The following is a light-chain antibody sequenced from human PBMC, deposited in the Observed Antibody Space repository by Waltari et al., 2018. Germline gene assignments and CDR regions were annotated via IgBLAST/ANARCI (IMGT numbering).Light chain of an antibody. V-gene: IGKV4-1*01. CDR2: WAS. CDR3: QQYLSTPPT. J-gene: IGKJ1*01. Sequence: DIVMTQSPDSLTVSLGERATINCKSSRSVLYSSNIKNYLAWYQQKPGKPPKLLIFWASTRESGVPDRFSGSGSGTDFTLTISSLQAEDVAVYYCQQYLSTPPTFGQGTKVEIK. CDR1: RSVLYSSNIKNY.